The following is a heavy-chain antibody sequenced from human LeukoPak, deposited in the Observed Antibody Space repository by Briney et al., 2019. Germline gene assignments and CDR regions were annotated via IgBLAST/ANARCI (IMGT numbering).Heavy chain of an antibody. Sequence: GGSLRLSCASSCFTVSNKHMSWVRQAPGKVLEWVSVIYSGGSTYYADSVKGRFTISRDNSKNTLFLQMNSLRDEDTAVYYCATRGRAGYYYGMDVWGQGTTVTVSS. D-gene: IGHD3-3*01. V-gene: IGHV3-53*01. CDR3: ATRGRAGYYYGMDV. J-gene: IGHJ6*02. CDR2: IYSGGST. CDR1: CFTVSNKH.